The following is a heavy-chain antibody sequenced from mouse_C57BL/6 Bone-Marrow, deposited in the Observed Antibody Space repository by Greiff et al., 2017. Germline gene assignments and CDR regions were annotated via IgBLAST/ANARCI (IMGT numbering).Heavy chain of an antibody. CDR3: TTQTTVV. CDR2: IDPENGDT. D-gene: IGHD1-1*01. V-gene: IGHV14-4*01. Sequence: VQLQQSGAELVRPGASVKLSCTASGFNIKDDYMHWVKQRPEQGLEWIGWIDPENGDTEYASKFQGKATITADTSSNTAYLQLSSLTSEDTAVYYCTTQTTVVWGQGTTLTVAT. J-gene: IGHJ2*01. CDR1: GFNIKDDY.